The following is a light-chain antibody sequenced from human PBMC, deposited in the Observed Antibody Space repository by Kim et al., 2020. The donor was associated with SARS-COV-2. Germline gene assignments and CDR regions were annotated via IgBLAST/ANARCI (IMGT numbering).Light chain of an antibody. CDR2: DVT. CDR1: NSDVGAYNY. J-gene: IGLJ1*01. Sequence: QSALTQPASVSGSPGQSVTISCAGTNSDVGAYNYVSWYQQHPGKAPKLMIYDVTNRPSGVSNRFSGSKSGNTASLSISGLQAEDEADYYCSSYSSSSPHVFGTGTKVTVL. CDR3: SSYSSSSPHV. V-gene: IGLV2-14*03.